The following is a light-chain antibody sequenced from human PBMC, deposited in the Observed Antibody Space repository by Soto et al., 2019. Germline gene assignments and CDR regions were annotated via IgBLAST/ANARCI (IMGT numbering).Light chain of an antibody. CDR1: QGIRHY. CDR2: EAS. Sequence: DIQMTQSPSSLSASVGDRVTITCRASQGIRHYLAWYQQKPGKVPKLLIYEASNLQSGVPSRFSGSGSGTDFTLTISFLQSEDFAVYYCQQYNTWPLITFGPGTRLEI. V-gene: IGKV1-27*01. J-gene: IGKJ5*01. CDR3: QQYNTWPLIT.